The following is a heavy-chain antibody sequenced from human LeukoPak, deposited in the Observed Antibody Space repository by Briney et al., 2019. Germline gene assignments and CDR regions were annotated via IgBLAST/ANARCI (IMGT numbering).Heavy chain of an antibody. V-gene: IGHV1-3*01. CDR1: GYTFTIYA. CDR3: ARQGGGPYGGSPFDY. Sequence: GASVKVSSTPSGYTFTIYAMHWVRQAPGQRLEWMGWINVGNGNTKYSQKFQDRVTITRDTPASTAYMALSSLTSDDTAVYYCARQGGGPYGGSPFDYWGQGTLVTVSS. CDR2: INVGNGNT. D-gene: IGHD1-26*01. J-gene: IGHJ4*02.